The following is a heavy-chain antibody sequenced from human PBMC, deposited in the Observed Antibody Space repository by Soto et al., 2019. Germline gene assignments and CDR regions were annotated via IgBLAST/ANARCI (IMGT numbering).Heavy chain of an antibody. CDR3: ARDGALVVMTGGHYGMDV. CDR2: INPSGGST. V-gene: IGHV1-46*01. Sequence: ASVKVSCKASGYTFTSYYMHWVRQAPGQGLEWMGIINPSGGSTSYAQKFQGRVTMTRDTSTSTVYMELSSLRSEDTAVYYCARDGALVVMTGGHYGMDVRGQGTTVPVSS. CDR1: GYTFTSYY. D-gene: IGHD2-21*02. J-gene: IGHJ6*02.